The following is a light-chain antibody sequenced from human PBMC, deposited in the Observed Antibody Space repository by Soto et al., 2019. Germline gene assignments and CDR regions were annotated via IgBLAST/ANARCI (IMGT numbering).Light chain of an antibody. Sequence: QSALTQPASVSGSPGQSITISCTGTSSDVGGYNYVSWYQQYPGKAPKLMIFDVSYRPSGVSNRFSGSKSGNTASLTISGLQAEDEADYYCSSYTSSSSNVFGNGTKVTVL. CDR1: SSDVGGYNY. J-gene: IGLJ1*01. V-gene: IGLV2-14*01. CDR3: SSYTSSSSNV. CDR2: DVS.